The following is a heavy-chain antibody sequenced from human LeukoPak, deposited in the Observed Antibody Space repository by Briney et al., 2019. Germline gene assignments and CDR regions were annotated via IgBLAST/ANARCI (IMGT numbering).Heavy chain of an antibody. CDR1: GYTFTGYY. Sequence: GASVKVSCKASGYTFTGYYMHWVRQAPGQGLEWMGWINPNSGGTNYAQKLQGRVTMTTDTSTSTAYMELRSLRSDDTAVYYCARDGYYDFWSGYPPRGFDAFDIWGQGTMVTVSS. D-gene: IGHD3-3*01. CDR3: ARDGYYDFWSGYPPRGFDAFDI. CDR2: INPNSGGT. V-gene: IGHV1-2*02. J-gene: IGHJ3*02.